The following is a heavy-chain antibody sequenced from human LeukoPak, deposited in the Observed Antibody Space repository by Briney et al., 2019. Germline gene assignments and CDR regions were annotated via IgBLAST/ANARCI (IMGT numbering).Heavy chain of an antibody. Sequence: GGTLRLSCAASGFTFSTYGMNWVRQAPGKGLEWVSGISPSGDITYYADSVMGRFSISRDNPKSTVSLQMNSLRAEDTAVYYCARDLHFRVYDSSIYYPYWGQGTLVTVSS. CDR1: GFTFSTYG. D-gene: IGHD3-22*01. J-gene: IGHJ4*02. CDR3: ARDLHFRVYDSSIYYPY. V-gene: IGHV3-23*01. CDR2: ISPSGDIT.